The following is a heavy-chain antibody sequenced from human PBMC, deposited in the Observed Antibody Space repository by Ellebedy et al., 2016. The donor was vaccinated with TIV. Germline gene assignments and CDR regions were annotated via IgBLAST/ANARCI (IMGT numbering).Heavy chain of an antibody. CDR1: GFTFSGSA. CDR3: TRLQGYDILTGYYLLGGMDV. D-gene: IGHD3-9*01. Sequence: GGSLRLXCAASGFTFSGSAMHWVRQASGRGLEWVGRIRSKANSYATAYAASVKGRFTISRDDSKNTAYLQMNSLKTEDTAVYYCTRLQGYDILTGYYLLGGMDVWGQGTTVTVSS. J-gene: IGHJ6*02. V-gene: IGHV3-73*01. CDR2: IRSKANSYAT.